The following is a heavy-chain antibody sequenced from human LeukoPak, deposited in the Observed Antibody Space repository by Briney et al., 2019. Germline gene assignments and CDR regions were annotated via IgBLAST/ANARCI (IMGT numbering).Heavy chain of an antibody. J-gene: IGHJ3*02. CDR2: ISSNGGST. Sequence: GGSLRLSCSASGFTFSSYAMHWVRQAPGKGLEYVSAISSNGGSTYYADSVKGRFTISRDNSKNTLYLQMSSLRAEDTAVYYCMRQQLEWAFEIWGQGTMVTVSS. CDR1: GFTFSSYA. D-gene: IGHD6-13*01. V-gene: IGHV3-64D*06. CDR3: MRQQLEWAFEI.